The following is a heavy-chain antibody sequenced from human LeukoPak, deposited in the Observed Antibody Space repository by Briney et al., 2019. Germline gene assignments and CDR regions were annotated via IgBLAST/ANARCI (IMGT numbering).Heavy chain of an antibody. Sequence: PSQTLSLTCTVSGGSISSGGYYWSWIRQPPGKGLEWIGYIYHSGITYYNPSLKSRVTISVDRSKNQFSLKLSSVTAADTAVYYCARTESYQLPTKENWFDPWGQGTLVTVSS. CDR1: GGSISSGGYY. CDR2: IYHSGIT. V-gene: IGHV4-30-2*01. CDR3: ARTESYQLPTKENWFDP. J-gene: IGHJ5*02. D-gene: IGHD2-2*01.